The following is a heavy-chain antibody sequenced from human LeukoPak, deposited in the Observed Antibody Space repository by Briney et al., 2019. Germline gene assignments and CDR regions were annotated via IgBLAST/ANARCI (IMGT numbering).Heavy chain of an antibody. CDR1: GFTFSSYS. J-gene: IGHJ6*04. V-gene: IGHV3-21*01. Sequence: GGSLRLSCAASGFTFSSYSMNWVRQAPGKGLEWVSPISSSSSYIYYADSVKGRFTISRDNAKNSLYLQMNSLRAEDTAVYYCARDGYCSSTSCWAMYYYYGMDVWGKGTTVTVSS. D-gene: IGHD2-2*03. CDR3: ARDGYCSSTSCWAMYYYYGMDV. CDR2: ISSSSSYI.